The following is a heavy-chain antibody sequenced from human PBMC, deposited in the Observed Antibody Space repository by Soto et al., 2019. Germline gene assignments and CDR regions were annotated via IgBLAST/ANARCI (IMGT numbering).Heavy chain of an antibody. J-gene: IGHJ4*02. V-gene: IGHV1-18*04. CDR3: ARERDSSGYYPGPFDY. CDR1: GYTFTSYG. CDR2: ISAYNGNT. Sequence: GASVKVSCKASGYTFTSYGISWVRQAPGQGLEWMGWISAYNGNTNYAQKLQGRVTMTTDTSTSTAYMELRSLRSDDTAVYYCARERDSSGYYPGPFDYWGQGTLVTVSS. D-gene: IGHD3-22*01.